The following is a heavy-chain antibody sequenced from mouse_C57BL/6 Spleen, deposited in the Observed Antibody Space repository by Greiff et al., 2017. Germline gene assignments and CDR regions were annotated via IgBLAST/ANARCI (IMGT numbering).Heavy chain of an antibody. V-gene: IGHV1-59*01. CDR1: GYTFTSYW. CDR2: IDPSDSYT. Sequence: QVQLKQPGAELVRPGTSVKLSCKASGYTFTSYWMHWVKQRPGQGLEWIGVIDPSDSYTNYNQKFKGKATLTVDTSSRTAYMQLSSLTSEDSAVYYCARESITTAYWGQGTTLTVSS. D-gene: IGHD1-1*01. J-gene: IGHJ2*01. CDR3: ARESITTAY.